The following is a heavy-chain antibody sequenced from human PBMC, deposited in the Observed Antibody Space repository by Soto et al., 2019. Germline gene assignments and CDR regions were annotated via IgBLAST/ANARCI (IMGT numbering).Heavy chain of an antibody. D-gene: IGHD3-22*01. V-gene: IGHV1-69*01. CDR1: GGTFNNNA. CDR2: IIPILGTA. CDR3: ARPYDSSDYYGGGMDV. J-gene: IGHJ6*02. Sequence: QVQLVQSGAEVKKPGSSVKVSCKASGGTFNNNAISGLRQAPGQGLEWMGGIIPILGTANYAQKFRGRVTITAEEPTSTGYMDLSSLRSEDTAVYYCARPYDSSDYYGGGMDVWGQGTTVTVSS.